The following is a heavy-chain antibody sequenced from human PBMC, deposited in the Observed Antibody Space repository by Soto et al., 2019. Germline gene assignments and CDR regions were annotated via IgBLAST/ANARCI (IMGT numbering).Heavy chain of an antibody. V-gene: IGHV1-46*01. CDR2: IDPSGNGT. CDR1: GHTLINYY. D-gene: IGHD3-22*01. CDR3: AINYYDSSGYLY. J-gene: IGHJ4*02. Sequence: QVQLVQSGAEVKKPGASVMVSCKTSGHTLINYYMHWVRQAPGQGLDWLGKIDPSGNGTSYAERFQGRITLTSDTSTKTVYVELSSLRSEDTAIYYCAINYYDSSGYLYWGQGTLVTVSS.